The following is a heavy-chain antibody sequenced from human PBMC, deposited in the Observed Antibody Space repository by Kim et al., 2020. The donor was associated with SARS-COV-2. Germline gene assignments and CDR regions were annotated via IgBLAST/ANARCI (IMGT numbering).Heavy chain of an antibody. J-gene: IGHJ6*02. Sequence: TYYPGSVKGRFTISRENAKNSLYLQMNSLRAGDTAVYYCARGDYSYCMDVWGQGTTVTVSS. CDR3: ARGDYSYCMDV. V-gene: IGHV3-13*01. CDR2: T.